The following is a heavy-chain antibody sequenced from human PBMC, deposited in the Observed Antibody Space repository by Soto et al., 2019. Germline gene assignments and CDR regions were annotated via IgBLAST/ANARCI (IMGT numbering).Heavy chain of an antibody. Sequence: ASVKVSCKASGYTFTSYGISWVRQAPGQGLEWMGWISAYNGNTNYAQKLQGRVTMTTDTSTSTAYMELRSLRSDDTAVYYCARDLLTGYSSGSGYFAYWGQGTLVTVSS. CDR2: ISAYNGNT. CDR3: ARDLLTGYSSGSGYFAY. J-gene: IGHJ4*02. D-gene: IGHD6-19*01. CDR1: GYTFTSYG. V-gene: IGHV1-18*01.